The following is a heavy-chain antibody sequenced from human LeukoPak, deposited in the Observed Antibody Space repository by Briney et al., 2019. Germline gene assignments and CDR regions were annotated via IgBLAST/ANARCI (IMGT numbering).Heavy chain of an antibody. D-gene: IGHD2-2*01. V-gene: IGHV1-8*01. J-gene: IGHJ6*02. Sequence: ASVKVSCKASGYTFTSYDINWVRQATGQGLEWMGWMNPNSGNTGYAQKFQGRVTMTRNTSISTAYMELSRLRSEDTAVYYCARGGYCSSTSCYLSYGMDVWGQGTTVTVSS. CDR3: ARGGYCSSTSCYLSYGMDV. CDR2: MNPNSGNT. CDR1: GYTFTSYD.